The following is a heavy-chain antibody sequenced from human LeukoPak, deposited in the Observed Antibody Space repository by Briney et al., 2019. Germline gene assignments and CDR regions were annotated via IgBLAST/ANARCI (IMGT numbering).Heavy chain of an antibody. CDR2: ISGYNGNT. Sequence: GASVKVSCKASGYTFSSYGITWVRQAPGQGLEWMGWISGYNGNTNYAQKLQGRVTMTTDTSTSTAYMELRSLRSDDTAVYYCARDVSYYDFWSGPTPTKNWFDPWGQGTLVTVSS. D-gene: IGHD3-3*01. CDR1: GYTFSSYG. V-gene: IGHV1-18*01. CDR3: ARDVSYYDFWSGPTPTKNWFDP. J-gene: IGHJ5*02.